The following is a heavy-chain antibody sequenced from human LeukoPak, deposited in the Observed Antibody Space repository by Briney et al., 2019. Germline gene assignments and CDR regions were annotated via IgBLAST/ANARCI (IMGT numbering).Heavy chain of an antibody. Sequence: GGSLRLSCAASGFTFRSYSMNWVRQAPGKGLEWVAVISYDGSNKYYADSVKGRFTISRDNSKNTLYLQMNSLRAEDTAVYYCAKFAGRYYDFWSGPTSDGAFDIWGQGTMVTVSS. J-gene: IGHJ3*02. CDR2: ISYDGSNK. CDR3: AKFAGRYYDFWSGPTSDGAFDI. CDR1: GFTFRSYS. D-gene: IGHD3-3*01. V-gene: IGHV3-30*18.